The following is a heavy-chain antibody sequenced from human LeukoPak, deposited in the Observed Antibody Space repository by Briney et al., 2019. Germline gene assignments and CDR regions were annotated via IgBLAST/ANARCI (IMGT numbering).Heavy chain of an antibody. D-gene: IGHD6-19*01. CDR3: ARPDLSGWYGDYFDY. Sequence: GGSLRLSCAASGFTLSSYAMHWVRQAPGKGLEWVAVISYDGSNKYYADSVKGRFTISRDNSKNTLYLQMNSLRAEDTAVYYCARPDLSGWYGDYFDYWGQGTLVTVSS. J-gene: IGHJ4*02. CDR2: ISYDGSNK. V-gene: IGHV3-30-3*01. CDR1: GFTLSSYA.